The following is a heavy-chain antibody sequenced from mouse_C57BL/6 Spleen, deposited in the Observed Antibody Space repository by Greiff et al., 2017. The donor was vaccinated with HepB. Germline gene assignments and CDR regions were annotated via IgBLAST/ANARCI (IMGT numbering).Heavy chain of an antibody. J-gene: IGHJ1*03. CDR2: IHPSDSDT. CDR3: AIEGGTGWYFDV. D-gene: IGHD4-1*01. Sequence: QVHVKQSGAELVKPGASVKVSCKASGYTFTSYWMHWVKQRPGQGLEWIGRIHPSDSDTNYNQKFKGKATLTVDKSSSTAYMQLSSLTSEDSAVYYCAIEGGTGWYFDVWGTGTTVTVSS. V-gene: IGHV1-74*01. CDR1: GYTFTSYW.